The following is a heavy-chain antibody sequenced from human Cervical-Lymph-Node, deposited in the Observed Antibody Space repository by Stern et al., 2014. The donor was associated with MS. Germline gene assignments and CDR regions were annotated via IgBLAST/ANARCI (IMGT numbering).Heavy chain of an antibody. J-gene: IGHJ3*02. CDR1: GYTLTELS. D-gene: IGHD2-15*01. CDR2: VDTEDGET. V-gene: IGHV1-24*01. Sequence: QVPLVQSGAEVKKPGASVKASCKVSGYTLTELSMHWVRQAPGKGLEWMGGVDTEDGETIYAQKFQGRFTMTEDTSTDTAYMELISLRSEDTAVYYCATAPKYCSGGSCYFHAFDIWGQGTMVTVSS. CDR3: ATAPKYCSGGSCYFHAFDI.